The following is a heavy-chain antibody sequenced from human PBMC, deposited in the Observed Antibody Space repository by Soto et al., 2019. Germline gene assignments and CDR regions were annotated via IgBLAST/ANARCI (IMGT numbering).Heavy chain of an antibody. CDR3: ARPGAAAGTLGWFDP. CDR1: GGTFSSYT. Sequence: QVQLVQSGAEVKKPGSSVKVSCKASGGTFSSYTISWVRQAPGQGLEWMGRIIPILGMANYAQKFQGRVTITADKSSSTDYMELSSLRSEDTAVYYCARPGAAAGTLGWFDPWGQGTLVTVSS. D-gene: IGHD6-13*01. CDR2: IIPILGMA. J-gene: IGHJ5*02. V-gene: IGHV1-69*02.